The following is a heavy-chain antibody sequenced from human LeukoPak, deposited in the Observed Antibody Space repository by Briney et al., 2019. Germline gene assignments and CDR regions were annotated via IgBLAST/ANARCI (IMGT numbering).Heavy chain of an antibody. D-gene: IGHD3-22*01. CDR3: ARAYYYDSRGAFDI. J-gene: IGHJ3*02. CDR2: IYSGGSI. CDR1: GFTVSSNY. Sequence: GGSLRLSCAASGFTVSSNYMSWVRQAPGKGLEWVSSIYSGGSIYYADSVKGRFTISRDISKNMLYLQMNSLRAEDTAVYYCARAYYYDSRGAFDIWGRGTMVTVSS. V-gene: IGHV3-66*02.